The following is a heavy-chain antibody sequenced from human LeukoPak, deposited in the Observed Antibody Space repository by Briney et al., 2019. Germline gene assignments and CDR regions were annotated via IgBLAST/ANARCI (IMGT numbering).Heavy chain of an antibody. CDR3: AEDITMIVVVNAFDI. J-gene: IGHJ3*02. V-gene: IGHV3-33*06. D-gene: IGHD3-22*01. CDR2: IWYDGSNK. CDR1: GFTFSSYG. Sequence: PGGSLRLSCAASGFTFSSYGVHWVRQAPGKGLEWVAVIWYDGSNKYYADSVKGRFTISRDNSKNTLYLQMNSLRAEDTAVYYCAEDITMIVVVNAFDIWGQGTMVTVSS.